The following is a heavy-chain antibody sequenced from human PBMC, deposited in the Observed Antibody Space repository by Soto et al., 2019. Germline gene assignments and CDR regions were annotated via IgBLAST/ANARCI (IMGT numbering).Heavy chain of an antibody. D-gene: IGHD7-27*01. CDR3: TTVWAWGFGHAFDI. V-gene: IGHV3-15*01. J-gene: IGHJ3*02. CDR1: GFTFSNAW. Sequence: GGSLRLSCAASGFTFSNAWMSWVRQAPGKGLEWVGRIKSKTDGGTTDYAAPVKGRFTISRDDSKNTLYLQMNSLKTEDTAVYYCTTVWAWGFGHAFDIWGQGTMVTVSS. CDR2: IKSKTDGGTT.